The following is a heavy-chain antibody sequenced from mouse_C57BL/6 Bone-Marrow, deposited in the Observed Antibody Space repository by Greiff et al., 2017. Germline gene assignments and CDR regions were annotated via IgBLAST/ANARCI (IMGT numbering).Heavy chain of an antibody. J-gene: IGHJ3*01. CDR1: GYTFTSYD. Sequence: VKLMESGPELVKPGASVKLSCKASGYTFTSYDINWVKQRPGQGLEWIGWIYPRDGSTKYNEKFKGKATLTVDTSSSTAYMELHSLTSEDSAVYFCARVGAFGYGSKGAWFAYWGQGTLVTVSA. V-gene: IGHV1-85*01. CDR3: ARVGAFGYGSKGAWFAY. CDR2: IYPRDGST. D-gene: IGHD1-1*01.